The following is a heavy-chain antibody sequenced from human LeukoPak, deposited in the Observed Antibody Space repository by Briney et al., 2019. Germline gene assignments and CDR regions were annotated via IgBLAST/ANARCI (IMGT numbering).Heavy chain of an antibody. Sequence: PSETLSLTCTVSGGSISSYYWSWIRQPPGKGLEWIGYIYYSGSTNYNPSLKSRVTISVDTSKNQFSLKLSSVTAADTAVYYCARDRGYSYGHLFDYWGQGTPVTVSS. CDR3: ARDRGYSYGHLFDY. CDR1: GGSISSYY. CDR2: IYYSGST. D-gene: IGHD5-18*01. V-gene: IGHV4-59*01. J-gene: IGHJ4*02.